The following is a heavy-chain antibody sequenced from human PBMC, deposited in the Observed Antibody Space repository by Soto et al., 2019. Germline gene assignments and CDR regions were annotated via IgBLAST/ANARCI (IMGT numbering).Heavy chain of an antibody. CDR1: GFTFSGSA. J-gene: IGHJ6*02. V-gene: IGHV3-73*01. Sequence: PGGSLRLSCAASGFTFSGSAMHWFRQASGKGLEWVGRIRSKANSYATAYAASVKGRFTISRDDSKNTAYLQMNSLKTEDTAVYYCTRPYFGSTSLRHYYYYGMDVWGQGTTVTVSS. CDR3: TRPYFGSTSLRHYYYYGMDV. D-gene: IGHD2-2*01. CDR2: IRSKANSYAT.